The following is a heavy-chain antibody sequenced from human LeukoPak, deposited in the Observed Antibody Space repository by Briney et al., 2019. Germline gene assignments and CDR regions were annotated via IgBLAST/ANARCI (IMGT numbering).Heavy chain of an antibody. V-gene: IGHV4-59*08. CDR2: IYYSGTT. CDR3: ARHLRSFPDY. CDR1: GGPISSYY. J-gene: IGHJ4*02. D-gene: IGHD3-3*02. Sequence: SSETLSLTCTVSGGPISSYYWSWIRQPPGKGLEWLGYIYYSGTTNYNPSLKSRLTMSLDTSKKHLSLRLTSVSAADTAVYYCARHLRSFPDYWGQGTLVTVSS.